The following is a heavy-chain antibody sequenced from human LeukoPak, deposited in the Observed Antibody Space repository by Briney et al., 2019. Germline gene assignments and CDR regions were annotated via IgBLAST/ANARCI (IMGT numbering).Heavy chain of an antibody. CDR2: ISYDGSNK. D-gene: IGHD6-6*01. CDR3: ARGLRPYSSSSRICDY. V-gene: IGHV3-30*04. Sequence: PGGSLRLSCAASGFTFSSYAMHWVRQAPGKGLEWVAVISYDGSNKYYADSVKGRFTISRDNSKNTLYLQMNSLRAEDTAVYYCARGLRPYSSSSRICDYWGRGTLVTVSS. J-gene: IGHJ4*02. CDR1: GFTFSSYA.